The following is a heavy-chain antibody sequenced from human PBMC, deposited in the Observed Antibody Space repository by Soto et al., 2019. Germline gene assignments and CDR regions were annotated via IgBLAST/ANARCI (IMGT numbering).Heavy chain of an antibody. CDR1: GGSISSGGYY. D-gene: IGHD3-10*01. J-gene: IGHJ1*01. Sequence: QVQLQESGPGLVKPSQTLSLTCTVSGGSISSGGYYWSWIRQHPGKGLEWIGYIYYSGSTYYNPSLKSRVXTSIDXXKNQFSLKLSSVTAADTAVYYCASNYGSGRTYFQHWGQGTLVTVSS. CDR2: IYYSGST. V-gene: IGHV4-31*03. CDR3: ASNYGSGRTYFQH.